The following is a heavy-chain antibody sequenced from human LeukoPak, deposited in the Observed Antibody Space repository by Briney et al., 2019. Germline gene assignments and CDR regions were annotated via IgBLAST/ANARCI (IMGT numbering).Heavy chain of an antibody. CDR1: GFTFSSYS. J-gene: IGHJ4*02. Sequence: PGGSLRLSCAASGFTFSSYSMNWARQAPGKGLEWVSYISYSSSTIYYADSVKGRFTISRDNAQNSLYLQMNSLRAGDTAVYYCARAPSGSGSYYFDYWGQGTLVTVSS. CDR3: ARAPSGSGSYYFDY. V-gene: IGHV3-48*01. D-gene: IGHD3-10*01. CDR2: ISYSSSTI.